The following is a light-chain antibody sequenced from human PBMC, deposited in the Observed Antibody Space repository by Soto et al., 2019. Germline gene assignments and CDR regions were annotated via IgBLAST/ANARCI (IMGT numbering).Light chain of an antibody. J-gene: IGKJ4*01. Sequence: DIQMTQSPSSLSGSVGERVTISCRASQSISNYLNWYQQNPGKAPKLLIYAASSLQSGVPSRFSGSASETDFTLTITNLQPEDFATYYCQQSYGVPLTFGGGTRVEIK. V-gene: IGKV1-39*01. CDR3: QQSYGVPLT. CDR1: QSISNY. CDR2: AAS.